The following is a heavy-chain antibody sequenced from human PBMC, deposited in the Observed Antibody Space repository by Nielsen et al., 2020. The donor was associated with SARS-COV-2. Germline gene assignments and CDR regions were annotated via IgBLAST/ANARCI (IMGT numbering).Heavy chain of an antibody. CDR2: IYYSGST. D-gene: IGHD1-26*01. CDR1: GGSISSSSYY. J-gene: IGHJ4*02. V-gene: IGHV4-39*07. CDR3: ARYVAGSSDY. Sequence: GSLRLSCTVSGGSISSSSYYWGWIRQPPGKGLEWIGSIYYSGSTYHNPSLKSRVNISVDTSKKQFSLKLSSVTAADTAVYYCARYVAGSSDYWGQGTLVTVSS.